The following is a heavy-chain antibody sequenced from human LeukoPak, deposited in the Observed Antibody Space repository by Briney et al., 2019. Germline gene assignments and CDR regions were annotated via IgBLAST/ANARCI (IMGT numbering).Heavy chain of an antibody. CDR3: ARIPYDSSGYYYAHGDY. V-gene: IGHV1-18*01. CDR2: ISAYNGNT. J-gene: IGHJ4*02. D-gene: IGHD3-22*01. CDR1: GYTFTSYG. Sequence: GASVKVSCKASGYTFTSYGISWVRQAPGQGLEWMGWISAYNGNTDYAQKLQGRVTMTTDTSTSTAYMELRSLRSDDTAVYYCARIPYDSSGYYYAHGDYWGQGTLVTVSS.